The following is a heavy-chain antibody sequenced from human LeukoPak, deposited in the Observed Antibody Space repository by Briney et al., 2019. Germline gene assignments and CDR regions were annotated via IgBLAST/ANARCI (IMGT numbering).Heavy chain of an antibody. J-gene: IGHJ4*02. CDR2: IYSSGST. CDR3: ARGGLGATSGHYYFDY. V-gene: IGHV4-4*07. D-gene: IGHD1-26*01. Sequence: PSETLSLTCTVSGGSISSYYWSCIRQPAGKGLEWIGRIYSSGSTNYNPSLKSRVTMSVDTSKDQSSLKLSSATAADTAVYYCARGGLGATSGHYYFDYWGQGTLVTVSS. CDR1: GGSISSYY.